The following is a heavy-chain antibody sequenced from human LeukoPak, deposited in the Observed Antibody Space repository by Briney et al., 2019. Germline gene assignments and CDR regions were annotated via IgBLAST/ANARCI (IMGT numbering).Heavy chain of an antibody. D-gene: IGHD1-14*01. V-gene: IGHV4-59*08. Sequence: SETRSLTCNHPGGSPIGYYWRWIRHPPGKGLEWTASIYYSGSTNYNPSLKSRLTVSLDTSKNQSSLKLSSVTAADTAVYYCARHRGSNLNRSFDFWGQGALVTVSS. CDR2: IYYSGST. J-gene: IGHJ4*02. CDR1: GGSPIGYY. CDR3: ARHRGSNLNRSFDF.